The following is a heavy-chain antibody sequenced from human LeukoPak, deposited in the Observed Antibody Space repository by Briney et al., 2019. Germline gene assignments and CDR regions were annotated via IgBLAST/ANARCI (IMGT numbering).Heavy chain of an antibody. CDR1: GFTFSSYG. D-gene: IGHD5-18*01. J-gene: IGHJ3*01. V-gene: IGHV3-33*01. Sequence: GGSLSLSCAASGFTFSSYGMQWVRQAPGKGLEWVAVIWYDGSNKYYADSVKGRFTISRDNSKNTLYLQMNSLRAEDTAVYYCARLSADTARDPADAFDVWGQGSMVAVSS. CDR2: IWYDGSNK. CDR3: ARLSADTARDPADAFDV.